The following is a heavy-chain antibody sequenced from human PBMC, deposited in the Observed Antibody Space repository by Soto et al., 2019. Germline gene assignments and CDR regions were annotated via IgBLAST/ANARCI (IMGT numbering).Heavy chain of an antibody. V-gene: IGHV3-11*01. J-gene: IGHJ5*02. D-gene: IGHD6-13*01. CDR1: GFTFTSYY. Sequence: QVQLVESGGDLVTPGGSLTLSCTGSGFTFTSYYMAGIRQSPGKGLEWVSSISQGGDAQVYPGSVKSRFTISRDNTKNSLYMELNSRRAEDPSVYYCATVSWYQFRTWGQGVLVSVSS. CDR3: ATVSWYQFRT. CDR2: ISQGGDAQ.